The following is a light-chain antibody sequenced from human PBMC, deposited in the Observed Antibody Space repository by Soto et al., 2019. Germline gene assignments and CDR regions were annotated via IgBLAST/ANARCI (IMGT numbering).Light chain of an antibody. CDR2: DVN. Sequence: QSVLTQPASVSGSPGQSIAISCTGTSSDVGAFNHVSWYQQHPGEAPQLLIYDVNNRPSGVSDRFSGSKSGNTASLTISGLQADDEADYYCSSISTISTFAFGGGTKLTVL. V-gene: IGLV2-14*03. CDR3: SSISTISTFA. J-gene: IGLJ2*01. CDR1: SSDVGAFNH.